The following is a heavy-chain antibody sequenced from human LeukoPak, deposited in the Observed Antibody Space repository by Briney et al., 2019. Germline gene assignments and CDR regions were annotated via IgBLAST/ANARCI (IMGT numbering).Heavy chain of an antibody. CDR1: GFTFSSYG. D-gene: IGHD2-2*01. CDR3: AKGMRVVVPAAMDY. V-gene: IGHV3-33*06. CDR2: IWYDGSNK. J-gene: IGHJ4*02. Sequence: PGRSLRLSCAASGFTFSSYGMHWVRQAPGKGLERVAVIWYDGSNKYYADSVKGRFTISRDNSKNTLYLQMNSLRAEDTAVYYCAKGMRVVVPAAMDYWGQGTLVTVSS.